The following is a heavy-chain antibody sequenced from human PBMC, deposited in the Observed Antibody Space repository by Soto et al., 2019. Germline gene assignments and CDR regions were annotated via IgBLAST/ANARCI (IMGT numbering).Heavy chain of an antibody. J-gene: IGHJ4*02. V-gene: IGHV3-30*18. D-gene: IGHD7-27*01. Sequence: QVQLVESGGGVVQPGRSLRLSCAASGFTFSSYGMHWVRQAPGKGLEWVAVISYDGSNKYYADSVKGRFTISRDNSKNTLYLQMNSLRAEDTAVYYCAKGFFENWGSEGLVDYWGQGTLVTVSS. CDR1: GFTFSSYG. CDR2: ISYDGSNK. CDR3: AKGFFENWGSEGLVDY.